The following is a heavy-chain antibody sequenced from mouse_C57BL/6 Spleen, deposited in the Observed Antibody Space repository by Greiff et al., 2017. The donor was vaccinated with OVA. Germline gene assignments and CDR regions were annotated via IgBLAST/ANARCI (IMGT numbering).Heavy chain of an antibody. CDR3: ARTYSNSCDY. CDR1: GFTFSSYG. J-gene: IGHJ2*01. CDR2: ISSGGSYT. V-gene: IGHV5-6*01. Sequence: EVKLVESGGDLVKPGGSLKLSCAASGFTFSSYGMSWVRQTPDKRLEWVATISSGGSYTYYPDSVKGRFTISRDNAKNTLYLQMSSLKSEDTAMYYCARTYSNSCDYWGQGTTLTVSS. D-gene: IGHD2-5*01.